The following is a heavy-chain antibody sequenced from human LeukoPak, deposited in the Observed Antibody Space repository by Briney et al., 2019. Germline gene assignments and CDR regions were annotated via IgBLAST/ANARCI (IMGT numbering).Heavy chain of an antibody. CDR1: GYSISSGYY. V-gene: IGHV4-38-2*02. CDR2: IYHSGST. D-gene: IGHD1-26*01. Sequence: SETLSLTCTVSGYSISSGYYWGWIRPPPGKGLEWIGSIYHSGSTYYNPSLKSRVTISVDTSKNQFSLKLSSVTAADTAVYYCARVRVGATTVGYYYYFDYWGQGTLVTVST. CDR3: ARVRVGATTVGYYYYFDY. J-gene: IGHJ4*02.